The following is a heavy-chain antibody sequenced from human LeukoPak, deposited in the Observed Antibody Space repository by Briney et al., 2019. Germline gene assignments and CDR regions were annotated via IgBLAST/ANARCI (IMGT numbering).Heavy chain of an antibody. J-gene: IGHJ4*02. CDR3: AKDIRQYSSGWYSN. Sequence: GRSLRLSCAASGFTFDDYAMHWVRHAPGKGLEWVSGISWNSGSIGYADSVKGRFTISRDNAKNSLYLQMNSLRAEDTALYYCAKDIRQYSSGWYSNWGQGTLVTVSS. CDR1: GFTFDDYA. D-gene: IGHD6-19*01. CDR2: ISWNSGSI. V-gene: IGHV3-9*01.